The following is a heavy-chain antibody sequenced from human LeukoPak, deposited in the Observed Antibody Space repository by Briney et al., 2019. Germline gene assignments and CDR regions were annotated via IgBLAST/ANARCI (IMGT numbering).Heavy chain of an antibody. Sequence: SETLSLTCTVSGYSISSGYYWGWLRQPPGKGLEWIGTIYHTGSTYYNPSLRSRVTISVDTSKNQFSLKLSSVTAADTAVYYCATRHIVVATSWFDPWGQGTLVTVSS. D-gene: IGHD1-26*01. CDR2: IYHTGST. V-gene: IGHV4-38-2*02. CDR3: ATRHIVVATSWFDP. CDR1: GYSISSGYY. J-gene: IGHJ5*02.